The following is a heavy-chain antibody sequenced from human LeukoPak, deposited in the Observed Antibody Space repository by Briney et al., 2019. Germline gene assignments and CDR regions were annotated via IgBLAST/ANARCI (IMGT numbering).Heavy chain of an antibody. CDR3: ARDFYEPTVTTRVTDYFDY. CDR2: IWYDGSNK. D-gene: IGHD4-17*01. J-gene: IGHJ4*02. V-gene: IGHV3-33*01. Sequence: PGGSLRLSCAASGFTFSSYGMHWVRQAPGKGLEWVAVIWYDGSNKYYADSVKGRFTISRDSSKNTLYLQMNSLRAEDTAVYYCARDFYEPTVTTRVTDYFDYWGQGTLVTVSS. CDR1: GFTFSSYG.